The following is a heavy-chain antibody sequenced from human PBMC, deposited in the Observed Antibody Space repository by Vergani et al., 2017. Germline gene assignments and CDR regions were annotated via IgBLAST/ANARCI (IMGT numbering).Heavy chain of an antibody. D-gene: IGHD3-10*01. V-gene: IGHV3-30*04. CDR3: ANIPGVWFGDREGGFDY. Sequence: QVQLVESGGGVVQPGRSLRPSCAASGFNFGYYAMHWVRQAPGRGLEWVATLSYDGTYEYHLESVKGRFTISRDNFKNTLSLQMNSLRPEVTALYYCANIPGVWFGDREGGFDYWGLGTLVTVSS. J-gene: IGHJ4*02. CDR2: LSYDGTYE. CDR1: GFNFGYYA.